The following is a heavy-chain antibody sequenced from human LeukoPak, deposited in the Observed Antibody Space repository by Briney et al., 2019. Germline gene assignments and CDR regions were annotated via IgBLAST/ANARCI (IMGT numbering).Heavy chain of an antibody. D-gene: IGHD3-9*01. CDR3: ARRRYGEAYDV. CDR1: GFTFSSYW. Sequence: GGSLRLSCAASGFTFSSYWMSWVRQAPGKGLECVANIMEDESQIHYVDSVKGRFTICRDNAKNSLYLQMNSLRVEDTAVYYCARRRYGEAYDVRGQGTMVTVSS. J-gene: IGHJ3*01. CDR2: IMEDESQI. V-gene: IGHV3-7*01.